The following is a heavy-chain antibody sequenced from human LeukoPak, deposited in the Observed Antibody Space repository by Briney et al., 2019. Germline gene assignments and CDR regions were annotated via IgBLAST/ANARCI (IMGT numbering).Heavy chain of an antibody. V-gene: IGHV3-23*01. D-gene: IGHD3-3*01. CDR2: ISDRGKT. CDR1: GITFSSYD. J-gene: IGHJ3*02. Sequence: GGSLRLSCEASGITFSSYDTSWVRQAPGKGLEWISAISDRGKTDYADSVKGRFTISRDNSKNTLYLQLSSLRAEDTAMYYCAKLPTIFGVADSFDIWGQGTFVTVSS. CDR3: AKLPTIFGVADSFDI.